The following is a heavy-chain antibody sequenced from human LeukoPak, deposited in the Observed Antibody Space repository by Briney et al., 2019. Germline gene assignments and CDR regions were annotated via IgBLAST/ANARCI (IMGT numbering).Heavy chain of an antibody. V-gene: IGHV3-21*03. CDR1: GFTFSDYY. D-gene: IGHD6-13*01. Sequence: GGSLRLSCAASGFTFSDYYMNWVRQAPGKGLEWVSSISSSSSCIYYADSVKGRFTISRDNAKNSLYLQMSSLRAEDTAVYYCARDRGYSSSSGVVDYWGQRTLVTVSS. CDR3: ARDRGYSSSSGVVDY. CDR2: ISSSSSCI. J-gene: IGHJ4*02.